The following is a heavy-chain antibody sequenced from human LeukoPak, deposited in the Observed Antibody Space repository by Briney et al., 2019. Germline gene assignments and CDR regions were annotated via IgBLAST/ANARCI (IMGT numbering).Heavy chain of an antibody. V-gene: IGHV4-59*01. CDR1: GGSISSYY. Sequence: SETLSLTCTVSGGSISSYYWSWIRQPPGKGLEWIGYIYYSGSTNYNPSLKSRVTISVDTSKNQFSLKLSSVTAADTAVYYCARGSLYSSSWYPANWFDPWGQGTLVTVSS. J-gene: IGHJ5*02. CDR3: ARGSLYSSSWYPANWFDP. CDR2: IYYSGST. D-gene: IGHD6-13*01.